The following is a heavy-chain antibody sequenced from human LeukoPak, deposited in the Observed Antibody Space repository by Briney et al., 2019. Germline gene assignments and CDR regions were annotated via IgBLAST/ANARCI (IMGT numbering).Heavy chain of an antibody. CDR3: ARGSGNSFDY. D-gene: IGHD3-10*01. CDR1: GFTFSSYS. J-gene: IGHJ4*02. V-gene: IGHV3-48*02. Sequence: GGSLRLSCAASGFTFSSYSMSWVRQAPGKGLEWVSYISSSSSAMYYADSMKGRFTISRDKAKNSLYLQMNNLRDEDTAVYYCARGSGNSFDYWGQGALVTVSS. CDR2: ISSSSSAM.